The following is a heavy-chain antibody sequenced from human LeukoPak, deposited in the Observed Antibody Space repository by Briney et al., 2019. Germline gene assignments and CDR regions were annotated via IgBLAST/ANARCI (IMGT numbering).Heavy chain of an antibody. J-gene: IGHJ4*02. CDR1: GFTFSSYA. Sequence: GGSLRLSCAASGFTFSSYAMHWVRQAPGKGLEWVAVISYDGSNKYYADSVKGRFGISRDNSKNTLYLQMNNLRADDTAVYYCAKVNMVYYDSSPFDYWGQGTLVTVSS. CDR3: AKVNMVYYDSSPFDY. D-gene: IGHD3-22*01. CDR2: ISYDGSNK. V-gene: IGHV3-30*09.